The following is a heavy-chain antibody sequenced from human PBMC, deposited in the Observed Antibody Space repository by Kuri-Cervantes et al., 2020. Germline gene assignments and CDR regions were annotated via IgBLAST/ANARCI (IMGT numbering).Heavy chain of an antibody. CDR2: IWYDGSNK. CDR3: AREGIAVAGYYFDY. Sequence: GESLKISCAASGFTFSSYGMHWVRQAPGKGLEWVTIIWYDGSNKYYADSVKGRFTTSRDNSKNTLYLQMNSLRAEDTAVYYCAREGIAVAGYYFDYWGQGTLVTVSS. V-gene: IGHV3-33*01. J-gene: IGHJ4*02. CDR1: GFTFSSYG. D-gene: IGHD6-19*01.